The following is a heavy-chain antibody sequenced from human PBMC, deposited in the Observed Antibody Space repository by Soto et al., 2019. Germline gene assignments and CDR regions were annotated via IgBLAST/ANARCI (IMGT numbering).Heavy chain of an antibody. CDR1: EFTFNNYW. CDR3: ARGIYQKYGMDV. V-gene: IGHV3-74*01. Sequence: GGSLRLSCAASEFTFNNYWIHWVRHVPGKGLVWVSRINTDGSSTDYADSVKGRFTISRDNAENTVYLQMNSLRGEDTALYYCARGIYQKYGMDVWGQGTTVTVSS. J-gene: IGHJ6*02. CDR2: INTDGSST. D-gene: IGHD3-16*02.